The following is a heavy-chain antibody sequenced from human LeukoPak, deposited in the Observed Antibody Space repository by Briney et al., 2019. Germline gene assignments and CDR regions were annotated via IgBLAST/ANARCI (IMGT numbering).Heavy chain of an antibody. CDR3: AKGGVAVVTASDS. D-gene: IGHD2-21*02. Sequence: GGSLRLSCAASGFTFGNCAMSWVRQAPGKGLEWVSSISGSDGFTYYADSVKGRFTISRDNSRNTLYLQMNSLRAEDTAVYFCAKGGVAVVTASDSWGQGTLVTVSS. CDR1: GFTFGNCA. J-gene: IGHJ4*02. V-gene: IGHV3-23*01. CDR2: ISGSDGFT.